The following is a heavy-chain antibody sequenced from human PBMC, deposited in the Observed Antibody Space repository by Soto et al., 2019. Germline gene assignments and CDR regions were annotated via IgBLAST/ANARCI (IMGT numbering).Heavy chain of an antibody. CDR2: IYPGDSDT. Sequence: GESLKISCKGSGYSFTSYWIGWVRQMPGKGLDWMGIIYPGDSDTRYSPSFQGQVTISADKSISTAYLQWSSLKASDTAMYYCAIPPTGTVRGYYYYYGMDVWGQGTTVTVSS. CDR3: AIPPTGTVRGYYYYYGMDV. J-gene: IGHJ6*02. D-gene: IGHD1-1*01. V-gene: IGHV5-51*01. CDR1: GYSFTSYW.